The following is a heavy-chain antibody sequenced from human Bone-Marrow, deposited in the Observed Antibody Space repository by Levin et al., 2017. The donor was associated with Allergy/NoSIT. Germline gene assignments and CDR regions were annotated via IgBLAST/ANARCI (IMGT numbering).Heavy chain of an antibody. V-gene: IGHV4-30-4*01. CDR3: ARDDGSSYAVFDY. CDR1: GGSIGSGDYY. Sequence: LSQTLSLPCSVSGGSIGSGDYYWSWIRQAPGKGLEWIGYITKSGSPYYNPSLKSRVTMSIDSSKNQFSLEVTSVTAADTAVYYCARDDGSSYAVFDYWGPGTLVSVSS. D-gene: IGHD3-16*01. J-gene: IGHJ4*02. CDR2: ITKSGSP.